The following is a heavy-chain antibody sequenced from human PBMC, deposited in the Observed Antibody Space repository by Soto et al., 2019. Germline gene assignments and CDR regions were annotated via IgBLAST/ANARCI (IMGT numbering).Heavy chain of an antibody. CDR1: GFIFSGSA. J-gene: IGHJ4*02. Sequence: EVQLVESGGGLVQPGGSLKLSCAASGFIFSGSAVHWVRQASGKGLEWVGRILSKAGNYATAYPASMKGRFTISRDDSENTACRQMNSQKTEDTAVYYCIRGGSPYYYDYWGQGTLVAVSS. CDR2: ILSKAGNYAT. V-gene: IGHV3-73*01. CDR3: IRGGSPYYYDY.